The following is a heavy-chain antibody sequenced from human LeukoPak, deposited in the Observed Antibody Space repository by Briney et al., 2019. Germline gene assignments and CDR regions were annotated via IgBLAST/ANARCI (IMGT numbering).Heavy chain of an antibody. V-gene: IGHV3-23*01. D-gene: IGHD6-13*01. CDR1: GFDLTTYA. J-gene: IGHJ5*02. CDR3: ARCMVLSQGWCNWFDP. CDR2: ISIGGGGT. Sequence: GGSLRLSCAASGFDLTTYAMTGVRQAPAEGLEWGSSISIGGGGTYYADSVKGRFTISRDNSENTLHLQMNNLRVEDTATYFCARCMVLSQGWCNWFDPWGQGTLVTVSS.